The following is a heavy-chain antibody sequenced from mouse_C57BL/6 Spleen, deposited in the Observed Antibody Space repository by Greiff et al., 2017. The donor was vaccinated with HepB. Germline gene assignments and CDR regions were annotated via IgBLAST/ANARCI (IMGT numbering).Heavy chain of an antibody. CDR3: TRDYGSRRYFDV. CDR1: GYTFTDYE. CDR2: IDPETGGT. Sequence: VKLLESGAELVRPGASVTLSCKASGYTFTDYEMHWVKQTPVHGLEWIGAIDPETGGTAYNQKFKGKAILTADKSSSTAYMELRSLTSEDSAVYYCTRDYGSRRYFDVWGTGTTVTVSS. V-gene: IGHV1-15*01. J-gene: IGHJ1*03. D-gene: IGHD1-1*01.